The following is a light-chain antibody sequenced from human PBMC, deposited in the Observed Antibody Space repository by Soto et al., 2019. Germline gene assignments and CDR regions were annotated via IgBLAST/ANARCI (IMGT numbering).Light chain of an antibody. J-gene: IGKJ4*01. V-gene: IGKV3-20*01. CDR3: QQYGSSPA. CDR2: GAS. Sequence: EIVLTQSPGTLSLSPGERATLSCRASQSVTSSYLAWYQQKPGQAPRLLIYGASSRATGIPDRFSGSGSGTDFTLTISRLEPEDFAVDYCQQYGSSPAFDGGTKVEIK. CDR1: QSVTSSY.